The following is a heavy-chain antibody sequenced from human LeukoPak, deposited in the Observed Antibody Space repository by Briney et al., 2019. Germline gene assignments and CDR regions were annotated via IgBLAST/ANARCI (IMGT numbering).Heavy chain of an antibody. Sequence: ASVKVSCKASGYTFTGYYMHWVRQAPGQGLEWMGWINPNSGGTNYAQKFQGRVTMTRDTSISTAYMELSRLRSDDTAVYYCARDPARIAARRNYYYYYYMDVWGKGTTVTVSS. V-gene: IGHV1-2*02. J-gene: IGHJ6*03. CDR1: GYTFTGYY. CDR2: INPNSGGT. CDR3: ARDPARIAARRNYYYYYYMDV. D-gene: IGHD6-6*01.